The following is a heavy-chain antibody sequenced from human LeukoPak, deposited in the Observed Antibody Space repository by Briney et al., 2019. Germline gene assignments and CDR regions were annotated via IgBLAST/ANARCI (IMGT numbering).Heavy chain of an antibody. Sequence: GASVKVSCKASGYTFIGYYMHWVRQAPGQGLEWMGRINPNSGGTNYAQKFQGRVTMTRDTSISTAYMELSRLRSDDTAVYYCARDRELNWKDVYGYWGQGTLVTVSS. CDR2: INPNSGGT. J-gene: IGHJ4*02. CDR3: ARDRELNWKDVYGY. V-gene: IGHV1-2*06. D-gene: IGHD1-20*01. CDR1: GYTFIGYY.